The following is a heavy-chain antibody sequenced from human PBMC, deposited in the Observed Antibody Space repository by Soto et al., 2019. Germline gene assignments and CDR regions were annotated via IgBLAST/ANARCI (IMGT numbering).Heavy chain of an antibody. CDR3: ADGAPGPHYDSSGYHKY. CDR2: IIPIFGTA. D-gene: IGHD3-22*01. CDR1: GESLSIYA. J-gene: IGHJ4*02. Sequence: NVAWKAAGESLSIYAGSWVRQTPGQGLEWMGGIIPIFGTANYAQKFQGRVTITADESTSTAYMELSSLRSEDTAVYYCADGAPGPHYDSSGYHKYCGQGTLVTV. V-gene: IGHV1-69*01.